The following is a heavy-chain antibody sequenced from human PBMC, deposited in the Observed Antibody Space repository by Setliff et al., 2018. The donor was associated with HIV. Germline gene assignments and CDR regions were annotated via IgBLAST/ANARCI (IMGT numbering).Heavy chain of an antibody. CDR2: ISTYNGNT. J-gene: IGHJ6*03. CDR1: GYTFTDYY. CDR3: ARSDGGAVAVDYYYYYMDV. Sequence: ASVKVSCKASGYTFTDYYIHWVQQAPGQGPEWMGWISTYNGNTNYAQKFQGRVTMTTVTSTSTAYMELRSLRSDDTAVYYCARSDGGAVAVDYYYYYMDVWGQGTMVTVSS. V-gene: IGHV1-18*04. D-gene: IGHD6-19*01.